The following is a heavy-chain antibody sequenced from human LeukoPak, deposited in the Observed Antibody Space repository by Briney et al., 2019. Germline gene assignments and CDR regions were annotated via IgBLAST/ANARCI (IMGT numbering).Heavy chain of an antibody. CDR3: ASYLRGYSSSWYGGPFDY. Sequence: ASVKVSCKASGYTFTGYYMYWVRQAPGQGLEWMGWINPNSGGTNYAQKFQGWVTMTRDTSISTAYMELSRLRSDDTAVYYCASYLRGYSSSWYGGPFDYWGQGTLVTVSS. D-gene: IGHD6-13*01. CDR2: INPNSGGT. V-gene: IGHV1-2*04. J-gene: IGHJ4*02. CDR1: GYTFTGYY.